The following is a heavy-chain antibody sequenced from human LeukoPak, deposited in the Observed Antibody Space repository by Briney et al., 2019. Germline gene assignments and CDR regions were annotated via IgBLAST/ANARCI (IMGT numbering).Heavy chain of an antibody. CDR2: INHSGST. Sequence: SETLSLTCAVYGGSFSGYYWSWIPQPPGKGLEWIGEINHSGSTNYNPSLKSRVTISVDTSKNQFSLKLSSVTAADTAVYYCARVAGYCSRTSCYYYYGMDVWGQGTTVTVSS. CDR3: ARVAGYCSRTSCYYYYGMDV. CDR1: GGSFSGYY. J-gene: IGHJ6*02. D-gene: IGHD2-2*01. V-gene: IGHV4-34*01.